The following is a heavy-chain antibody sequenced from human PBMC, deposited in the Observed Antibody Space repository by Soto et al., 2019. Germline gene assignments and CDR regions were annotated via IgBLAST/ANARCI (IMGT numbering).Heavy chain of an antibody. D-gene: IGHD3-10*01. J-gene: IGHJ6*03. CDR3: AKGSRLWFGELSYYYYYYYMDV. CDR2: ISGSGGST. Sequence: GGSLRLSCAASGFTFSSYAMSWVRQAPGKGLEWVSAISGSGGSTYYADSVKGRFTISRDNSKNTLYLQMNSLRAEDTAVYYCAKGSRLWFGELSYYYYYYYMDVWGKGTTVTVSS. V-gene: IGHV3-23*01. CDR1: GFTFSSYA.